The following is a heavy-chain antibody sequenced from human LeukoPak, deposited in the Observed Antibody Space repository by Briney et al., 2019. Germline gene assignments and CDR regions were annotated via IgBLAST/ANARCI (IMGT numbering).Heavy chain of an antibody. Sequence: SGPALVKPTQTLTLTCTFSGFSLSTSGMCVSWIRQPPGKALEWLARIDWDDDKYYSTSLKTRLTISKDTSKNQVVLTMTNMDPVDTATYYCAWINSGYDLLAFDIWGQGTMVTVSS. CDR1: GFSLSTSGMC. D-gene: IGHD5-12*01. J-gene: IGHJ3*02. CDR3: AWINSGYDLLAFDI. V-gene: IGHV2-70*11. CDR2: IDWDDDK.